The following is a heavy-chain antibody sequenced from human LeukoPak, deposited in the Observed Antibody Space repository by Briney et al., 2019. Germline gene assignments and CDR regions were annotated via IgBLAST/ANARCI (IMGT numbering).Heavy chain of an antibody. CDR1: GFTLSSYW. CDR3: ANYYNSGPHGDY. J-gene: IGHJ4*02. V-gene: IGHV3-7*01. Sequence: PGGSLRLSCAASGFTLSSYWMSWVRQAPGKGLEWVANIKQDGSEKHYVDSVKGRFTISRDNAKNSLYLQMNSLSAEDTAVYYCANYYNSGPHGDYWGQGILVTVSS. CDR2: IKQDGSEK. D-gene: IGHD3-10*01.